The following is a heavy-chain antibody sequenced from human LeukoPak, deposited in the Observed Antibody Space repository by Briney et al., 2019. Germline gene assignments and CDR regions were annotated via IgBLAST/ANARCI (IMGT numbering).Heavy chain of an antibody. J-gene: IGHJ4*02. Sequence: SVKVSCKASGGTFSSYAISWVRQAPGQGLEWMGGIIPIFGTANYAQKFQGRVTITADESTSTAYVELSSLRSEDTAVYYCASNPNYYDILTGSTPKYYFDYWGQGTLVTVSS. V-gene: IGHV1-69*13. CDR1: GGTFSSYA. CDR2: IIPIFGTA. CDR3: ASNPNYYDILTGSTPKYYFDY. D-gene: IGHD3-9*01.